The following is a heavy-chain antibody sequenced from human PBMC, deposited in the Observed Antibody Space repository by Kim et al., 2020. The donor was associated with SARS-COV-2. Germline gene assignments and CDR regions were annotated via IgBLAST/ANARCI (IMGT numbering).Heavy chain of an antibody. CDR3: ARDPLSRVYGMDV. Sequence: SETLSLTCTVSGGSISSGGYYWSWIRQHPGKGLEWNGYIYYSGSTYYNPSLKSRVTISVDTSKNQFSLKLSSVTAADTAVYYCARDPLSRVYGMDVWGQGTTVTVSS. CDR1: GGSISSGGYY. J-gene: IGHJ6*02. V-gene: IGHV4-31*03. CDR2: IYYSGST.